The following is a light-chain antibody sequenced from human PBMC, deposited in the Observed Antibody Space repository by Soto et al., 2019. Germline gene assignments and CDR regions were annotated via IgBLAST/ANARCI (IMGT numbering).Light chain of an antibody. J-gene: IGKJ1*01. CDR3: QQHHSLPRP. Sequence: EIVLTQSPATLSVSPGDRASLSCRASQSVSTNLAWYQHKPGQPPRLLFYSVSARASGVPARYSVSGSETDFTLPISSLQSEDLVVYYCQQHHSLPRPFGQGPNVE. V-gene: IGKV3-15*01. CDR1: QSVSTN. CDR2: SVS.